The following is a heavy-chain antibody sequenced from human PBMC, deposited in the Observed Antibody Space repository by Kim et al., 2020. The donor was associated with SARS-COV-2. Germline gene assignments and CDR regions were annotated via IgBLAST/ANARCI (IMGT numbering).Heavy chain of an antibody. Sequence: SPSFQGQVTISADKSISTAYLQWSSLKASDTAMYYCARRSTVTRGPFDLWGRGTLVTVSS. CDR3: ARRSTVTRGPFDL. D-gene: IGHD4-4*01. J-gene: IGHJ2*01. V-gene: IGHV5-51*01.